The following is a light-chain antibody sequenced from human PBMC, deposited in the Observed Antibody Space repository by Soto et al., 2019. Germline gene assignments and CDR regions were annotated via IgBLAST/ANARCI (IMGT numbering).Light chain of an antibody. J-gene: IGKJ2*01. CDR1: QSVSSSY. Sequence: EIVLTQSPGTLSLSPGERATRSCRASQSVSSSYLAWYQQKPGQAPRLLIYGASSRATGIPDRFSGSGSGTDFTLTISRLEPEDFAVYYSQQYGSSPQTLGQGTKLEIK. V-gene: IGKV3-20*01. CDR2: GAS. CDR3: QQYGSSPQT.